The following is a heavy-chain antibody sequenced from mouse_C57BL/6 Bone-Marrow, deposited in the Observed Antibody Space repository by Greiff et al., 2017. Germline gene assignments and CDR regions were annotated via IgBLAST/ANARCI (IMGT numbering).Heavy chain of an antibody. V-gene: IGHV1-55*01. Sequence: QVQLQQPGAELVKPGASVKMSCKASGYTFTSYWITWVKQRPGQGLEWIGDIYPGSGSTNYNEKFESKATLTLDTSSSTAYMQLSSLTSEDSAVYYCARGDYGSPYWYFDVWGTGTTVTVSS. J-gene: IGHJ1*03. CDR1: GYTFTSYW. D-gene: IGHD1-1*01. CDR3: ARGDYGSPYWYFDV. CDR2: IYPGSGST.